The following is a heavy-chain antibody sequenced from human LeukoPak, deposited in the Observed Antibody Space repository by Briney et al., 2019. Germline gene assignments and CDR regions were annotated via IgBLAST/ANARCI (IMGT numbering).Heavy chain of an antibody. CDR1: GFTLSSYS. J-gene: IGHJ6*03. CDR3: ARAHGAGGLGYQYMDV. D-gene: IGHD2-2*01. Sequence: GESLRLSCAASGFTLSSYSMHWVRQAPGKGLEWVSSISTSSSYIHYADSVKGRFTISRDNAKNSLFLQMNSLRAEDTAVYYCARAHGAGGLGYQYMDVWGKGTTVTIYS. V-gene: IGHV3-21*01. CDR2: ISTSSSYI.